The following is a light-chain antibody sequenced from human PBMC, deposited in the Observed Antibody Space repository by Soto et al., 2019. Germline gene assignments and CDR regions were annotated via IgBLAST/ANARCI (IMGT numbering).Light chain of an antibody. Sequence: QSVLTQPPSASGTPEQRVTISCSGSSSNIGRNTVNWYQQVPGTAPKLLIYNNNQRPSGVPDRFSGSKSGTSASLAIIGLQSEDEADYYCAAWDDGLNGSVFGAGTKVTVL. V-gene: IGLV1-44*01. CDR1: SSNIGRNT. CDR3: AAWDDGLNGSV. CDR2: NNN. J-gene: IGLJ1*01.